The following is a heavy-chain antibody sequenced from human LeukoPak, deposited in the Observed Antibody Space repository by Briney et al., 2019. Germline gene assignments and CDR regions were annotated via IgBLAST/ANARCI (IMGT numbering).Heavy chain of an antibody. D-gene: IGHD3-10*01. Sequence: PGGSLRLSCAASGFTFSSYKMNWVRQAPGRGLEWVSYISSSGSTIYYADSVKGRFTISRDNAKNSLYLQMNSLRAEDTAVYYCARDRAPLWFGELSVTYYYYGMDVWGQGTTVTVSS. CDR2: ISSSGSTI. CDR3: ARDRAPLWFGELSVTYYYYGMDV. CDR1: GFTFSSYK. J-gene: IGHJ6*02. V-gene: IGHV3-48*03.